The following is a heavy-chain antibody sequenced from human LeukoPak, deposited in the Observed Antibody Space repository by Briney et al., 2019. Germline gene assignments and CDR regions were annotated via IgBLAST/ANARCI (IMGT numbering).Heavy chain of an antibody. Sequence: ASVKVSCKASGGTFSSYAISWVRQAPGQGLEWMGRIIPILGIANYAQKFQGRVTITADRSTSTAYMELSSLRSEDTAVYYCAAKGRDGYNSDDYWGQGTLVTVSS. CDR1: GGTFSSYA. CDR2: IIPILGIA. J-gene: IGHJ4*02. CDR3: AAKGRDGYNSDDY. D-gene: IGHD5-24*01. V-gene: IGHV1-69*04.